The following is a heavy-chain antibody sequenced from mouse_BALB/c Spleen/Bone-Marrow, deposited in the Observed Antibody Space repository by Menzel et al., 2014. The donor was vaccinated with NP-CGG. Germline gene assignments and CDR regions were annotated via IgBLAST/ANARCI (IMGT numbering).Heavy chain of an antibody. V-gene: IGHV1-22*01. D-gene: IGHD2-12*01. J-gene: IGHJ4*01. CDR2: INPNNGGT. Sequence: EVQLQQSGPELVKPVASVKISCNTSGYTFTEYTMHWVKQSHGKSLVWLGGINPNNGGTSSNQKFKGKATLTVDKCSSTAYMELRSLTSEDSAGYYCARLGLVTVSMDYWGQGTSVTVSS. CDR1: GYTFTEYT. CDR3: ARLGLVTVSMDY.